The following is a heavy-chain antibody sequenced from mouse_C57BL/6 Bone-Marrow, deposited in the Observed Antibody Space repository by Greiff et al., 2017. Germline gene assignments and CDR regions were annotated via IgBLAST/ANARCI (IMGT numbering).Heavy chain of an antibody. CDR2: IYPRSGNT. Sequence: QVQLQQSGAELARPGASVKLSCKASGYTFTSCGISWVKQRTGQGLEWIGEIYPRSGNTYYNEKFKGKATLTADKSSSTAYMELRSLTSEDSAVXFCARFKLRVGFYAMDYWGQGTSVTVSS. V-gene: IGHV1-81*01. D-gene: IGHD1-1*01. CDR1: GYTFTSCG. J-gene: IGHJ4*01. CDR3: ARFKLRVGFYAMDY.